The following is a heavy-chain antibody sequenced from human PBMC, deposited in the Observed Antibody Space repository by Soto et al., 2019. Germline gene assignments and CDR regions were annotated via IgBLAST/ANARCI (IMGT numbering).Heavy chain of an antibody. CDR2: IYYSGST. CDR3: ASGEGDSSGYYFFTFDY. CDR1: GGSISSSSYY. J-gene: IGHJ4*02. D-gene: IGHD3-22*01. V-gene: IGHV4-39*01. Sequence: PSETLSLTCTVSGGSISSSSYYWGWIRQPPGKGLEWIGSIYYSGSTYYNPSLKSRVTISVDTSKNQFSLKLSSVTAADTAVYYCASGEGDSSGYYFFTFDYWGQGTLVTVSS.